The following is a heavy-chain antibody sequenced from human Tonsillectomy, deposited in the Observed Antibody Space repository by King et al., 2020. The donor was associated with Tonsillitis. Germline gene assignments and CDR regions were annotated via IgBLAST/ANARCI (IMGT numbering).Heavy chain of an antibody. Sequence: QLVQSGAEVKKPGASVKVSCKASGYTFTNYAIHWVRQAPGQRLEWMGWINVGNDNTKYSQKFQGRVTITRDTSASTAYMELSSLRSEDTAVYYCARAVGQWLAISDYWGQGTLVTVSS. CDR3: ARAVGQWLAISDY. CDR2: INVGNDNT. V-gene: IGHV1-3*01. D-gene: IGHD6-19*01. J-gene: IGHJ4*02. CDR1: GYTFTNYA.